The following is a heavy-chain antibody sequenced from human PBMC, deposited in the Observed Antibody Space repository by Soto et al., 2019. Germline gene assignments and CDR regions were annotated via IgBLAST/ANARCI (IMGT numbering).Heavy chain of an antibody. J-gene: IGHJ4*02. CDR2: TRNKANRYTT. D-gene: IGHD3-10*01. Sequence: EVQLVESGGGLVQPGGSLRLYCAGSGFTLSDNYMDWVRQAPGKGLEWVGRTRNKANRYTTEYAASVKGRFTVSRDESMNSLHLQMNSLITEDTAVYYCVRTSHYGSGTWNFDFWGQGTVVTVSS. V-gene: IGHV3-72*01. CDR1: GFTLSDNY. CDR3: VRTSHYGSGTWNFDF.